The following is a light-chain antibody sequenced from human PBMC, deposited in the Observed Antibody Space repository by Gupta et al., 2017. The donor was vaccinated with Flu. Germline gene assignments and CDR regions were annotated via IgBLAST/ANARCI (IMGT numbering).Light chain of an antibody. Sequence: GERATLSCRASQNVATYFAWFQQKPGQAPRLLIYDASNRATGIPARFSGSGSGTDFTLTISSLEAEDFAVYYCLQRANWPLTFGGGTKVEIK. CDR3: LQRANWPLT. CDR1: QNVATY. CDR2: DAS. V-gene: IGKV3-11*01. J-gene: IGKJ4*01.